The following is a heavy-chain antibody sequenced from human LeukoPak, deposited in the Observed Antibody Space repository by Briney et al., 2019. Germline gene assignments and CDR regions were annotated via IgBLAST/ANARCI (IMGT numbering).Heavy chain of an antibody. D-gene: IGHD3-22*01. CDR1: GFTFSSYA. J-gene: IGHJ3*02. CDR2: ISGSGGST. Sequence: PGGSLRLSCAASGFTFSSYAMSWVRQAPGKGLEWVSAISGSGGSTYYADSVKGRFTISRDNSKNTLYLQMGNLRPEDTAVYYCARSYYYDSSGSRSDDAFNIWGQGTMVTVSS. CDR3: ARSYYYDSSGSRSDDAFNI. V-gene: IGHV3-23*01.